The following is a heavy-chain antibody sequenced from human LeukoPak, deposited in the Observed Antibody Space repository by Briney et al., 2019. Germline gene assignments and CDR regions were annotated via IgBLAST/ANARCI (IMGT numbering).Heavy chain of an antibody. CDR3: ARQLQTDSSGYGLYAFDI. CDR2: IYYSGST. J-gene: IGHJ3*02. D-gene: IGHD3-22*01. V-gene: IGHV4-31*03. CDR1: GGSISSGGYY. Sequence: PSETLSLTCTVSGGSISSGGYYWSWIRQHPGKGLEWIGYIYYSGSTYYNPSLKSRVTISVVTSKNQFSLKLSSVTAADTAVYYCARQLQTDSSGYGLYAFDIWGQGTMVTVSS.